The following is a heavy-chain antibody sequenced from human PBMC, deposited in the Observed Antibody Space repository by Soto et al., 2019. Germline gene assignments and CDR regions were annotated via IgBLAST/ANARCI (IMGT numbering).Heavy chain of an antibody. CDR3: AKNGAPVGATSDFDY. V-gene: IGHV3-30*18. CDR1: GITFSSYG. CDR2: ISYDGSNK. Sequence: GGSLRLSCAASGITFSSYGMHWVRQAPGKGLEWVAVISYDGSNKYYADSVKGRFTISRDNSKNTLYLQMNSLRAEDTAVYYCAKNGAPVGATSDFDYWGQGTLVTVS. J-gene: IGHJ4*02. D-gene: IGHD1-26*01.